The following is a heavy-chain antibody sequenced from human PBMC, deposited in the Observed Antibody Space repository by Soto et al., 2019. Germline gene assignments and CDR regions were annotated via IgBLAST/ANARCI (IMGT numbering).Heavy chain of an antibody. CDR1: GFTFSSYA. D-gene: IGHD3-22*01. Sequence: EVNLLESGGDVVQPGGSLRLSCAASGFTFSSYAMNWVRQAPGKWLEWVSSVSANGRNTYYADSVKGRFTVSRDKSKNALFLQLDSLRVEDTAIYYCAKDLSSLGWLALGAPFDSWGPGTLVTVSS. J-gene: IGHJ4*02. CDR3: AKDLSSLGWLALGAPFDS. CDR2: VSANGRNT. V-gene: IGHV3-23*01.